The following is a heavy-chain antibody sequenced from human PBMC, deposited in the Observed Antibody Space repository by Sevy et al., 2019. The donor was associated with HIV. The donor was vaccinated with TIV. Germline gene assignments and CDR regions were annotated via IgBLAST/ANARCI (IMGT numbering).Heavy chain of an antibody. Sequence: SDTLSLTCTVSGGSVSSGSYYWSWIRQPPGKGLEWIGYIYYSGSTNYNPSLKSRVTISVDTSKNQFSLKLSSVTAADTAVYYCATVDTAMLRAFDIWGQGTMVTVSS. V-gene: IGHV4-61*01. CDR2: IYYSGST. J-gene: IGHJ3*02. D-gene: IGHD5-18*01. CDR3: ATVDTAMLRAFDI. CDR1: GGSVSSGSYY.